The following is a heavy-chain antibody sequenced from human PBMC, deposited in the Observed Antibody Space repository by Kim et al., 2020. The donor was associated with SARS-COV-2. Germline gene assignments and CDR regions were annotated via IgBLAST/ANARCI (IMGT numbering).Heavy chain of an antibody. CDR1: GFTFSNAW. J-gene: IGHJ6*02. D-gene: IGHD3-10*01. CDR2: IKSKTDGGTT. CDR3: TTDGSARKPRGYYYYYGMDV. Sequence: GGSLRLSCAASGFTFSNAWMSWVRQAPGKGLEWVGRIKSKTDGGTTDYAAPVKGRFTISRDDSKNTLYLQMNSLKTEDTAVYYCTTDGSARKPRGYYYYYGMDVWGQGTTVTVSS. V-gene: IGHV3-15*01.